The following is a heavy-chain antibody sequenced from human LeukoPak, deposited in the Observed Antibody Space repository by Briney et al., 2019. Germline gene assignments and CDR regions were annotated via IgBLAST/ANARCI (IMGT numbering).Heavy chain of an antibody. D-gene: IGHD6-19*01. CDR3: AREQISLGMYSSGWYGD. V-gene: IGHV4-59*01. J-gene: IGHJ4*02. CDR2: IYYSGST. CDR1: GGSISSYY. Sequence: SETLSLTCTVSGGSISSYYWSWIRQPPGKGLEWIGYIYYSGSTNYNPSLKSRVTISVDTSKNQFSLKLSSVTAADTAVYYCAREQISLGMYSSGWYGDWGQGTLVTVSS.